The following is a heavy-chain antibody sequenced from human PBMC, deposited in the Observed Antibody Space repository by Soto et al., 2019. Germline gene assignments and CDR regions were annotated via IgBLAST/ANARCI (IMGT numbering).Heavy chain of an antibody. D-gene: IGHD6-13*01. J-gene: IGHJ4*02. CDR1: GFTFNKFG. V-gene: IGHV3-33*01. CDR2: IWNDGSYE. Sequence: QVQLVESGGGVVQSGRSLRLACAASGFTFNKFGMHWVRQAPGKGLEWVAVIWNDGSYETYADSVKGRFTISRDNSKNTLYLQMNCLRAEDTAVYYCARDRSNWSSLDYWGQGTLVTVSS. CDR3: ARDRSNWSSLDY.